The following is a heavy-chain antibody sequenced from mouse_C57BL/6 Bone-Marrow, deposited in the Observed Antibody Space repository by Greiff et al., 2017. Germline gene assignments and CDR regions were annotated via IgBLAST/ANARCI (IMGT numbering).Heavy chain of an antibody. J-gene: IGHJ2*01. Sequence: VQLQQSGAELVRPGTSVKVSCKASGYAFTNYLIEWVKQRPGQGLEWIGVINPGSGGTNYNEKFKGKATLTADKSSSTAYMQRSSLTSEDSAVYFCARWRGYFFDYWGQGTTLTVSS. CDR3: ARWRGYFFDY. V-gene: IGHV1-54*01. CDR1: GYAFTNYL. CDR2: INPGSGGT.